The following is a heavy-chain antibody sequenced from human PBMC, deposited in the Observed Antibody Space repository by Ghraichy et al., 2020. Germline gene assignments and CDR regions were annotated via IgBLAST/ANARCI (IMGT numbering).Heavy chain of an antibody. CDR3: ARATYSGYNERGDYFDY. D-gene: IGHD5-12*01. CDR2: ISSSSSYI. CDR1: GFTFSSYS. J-gene: IGHJ4*02. V-gene: IGHV3-21*01. Sequence: SLRLSCAASGFTFSSYSMNWVRQAPGKGLEWVSSISSSSSYIYYADSVKGRFTISRDNAKNSLYLQMNSLRAEDTAVYYCARATYSGYNERGDYFDYWGQGTLVTVSS.